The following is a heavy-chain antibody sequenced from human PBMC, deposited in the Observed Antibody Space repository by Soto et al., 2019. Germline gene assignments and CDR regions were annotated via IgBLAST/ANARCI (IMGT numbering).Heavy chain of an antibody. D-gene: IGHD2-15*01. V-gene: IGHV4-31*03. CDR3: ARTKCSGGSCYPWSHNY. CDR1: GGSITTGGYY. J-gene: IGHJ4*02. Sequence: PSETLSLTCTVSGGSITTGGYYWSWIRQLPGKGLEWIGHRYYSESTYYNPSLKSRVSISLDTSKNQFSLKLSFVTAADTAMYHCARTKCSGGSCYPWSHNYCGQVTPVAAAS. CDR2: RYYSEST.